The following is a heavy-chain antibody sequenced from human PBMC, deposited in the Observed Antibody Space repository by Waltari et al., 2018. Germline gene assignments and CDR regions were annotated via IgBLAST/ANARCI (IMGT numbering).Heavy chain of an antibody. CDR1: GGTFSSYA. D-gene: IGHD3-22*01. V-gene: IGHV1-69*01. J-gene: IGHJ4*02. CDR2: IIPIFGTA. Sequence: QVLLVQSGAEVKKPGSSVKVSCKASGGTFSSYAISWVRQAPGQGLEWMGVIIPIFGTANYAQKFQGRVTITADESTSTAYMELSSLRSEDTAVYYCARDGYYYDSSGYHLDYWGQGTLVTVSS. CDR3: ARDGYYYDSSGYHLDY.